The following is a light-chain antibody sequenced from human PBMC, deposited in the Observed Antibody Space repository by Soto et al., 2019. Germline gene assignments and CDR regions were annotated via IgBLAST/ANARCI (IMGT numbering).Light chain of an antibody. J-gene: IGKJ3*01. V-gene: IGKV1-39*01. CDR2: AAS. Sequence: DIQMTQSPSSLPASVGDRVTITCRARQSISSNLNWYQQRPGKAPELLIFAASSLQSGVPSRFSGSGSGTDFTLTISSLQPADFATYYCQQSYSTPFTFGPGTKVDLK. CDR3: QQSYSTPFT. CDR1: QSISSN.